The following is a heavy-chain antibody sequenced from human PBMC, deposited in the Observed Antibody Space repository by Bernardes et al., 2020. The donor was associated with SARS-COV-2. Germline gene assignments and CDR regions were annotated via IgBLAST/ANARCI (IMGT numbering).Heavy chain of an antibody. CDR3: AATHSGSYLSWFDP. Sequence: ASVKVSCKTSGYTFSNSGINWVRQAPGQGLEWMGWINIHNGNINYAQKFLDRVTMTTDTSTSTAYMELRSLRSDDTAVYYCAATHSGSYLSWFDPWGQGTLVTVSP. D-gene: IGHD1-26*01. CDR2: INIHNGNI. J-gene: IGHJ5*02. V-gene: IGHV1-18*01. CDR1: GYTFSNSG.